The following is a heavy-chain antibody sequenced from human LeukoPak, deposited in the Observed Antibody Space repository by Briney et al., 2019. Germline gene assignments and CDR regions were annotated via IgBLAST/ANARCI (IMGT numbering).Heavy chain of an antibody. CDR3: ARSSTVTTYGQYYYYMDV. Sequence: SETLSLTCAVYGGSFSGYYWSWIRQPSGKGLEWIGEINHSGSTNYNPSLKSRVTISVDTSKNQFSLKLSSVTAADTAVYYCARSSTVTTYGQYYYYMDVWGKGTTVTVSS. V-gene: IGHV4-34*01. J-gene: IGHJ6*03. CDR1: GGSFSGYY. CDR2: INHSGST. D-gene: IGHD4-11*01.